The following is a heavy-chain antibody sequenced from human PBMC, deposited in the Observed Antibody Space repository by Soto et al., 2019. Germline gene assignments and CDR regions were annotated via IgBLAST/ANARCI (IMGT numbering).Heavy chain of an antibody. J-gene: IGHJ4*02. V-gene: IGHV4-31*03. CDR3: ASGHDAYKVRY. CDR1: GGSISSGGTGSY. Sequence: QVQLQESGPGLVKPSQTLSLTCTVSGGSISSGGTGSYWTWIRQLPGKGLEWIGYIYYTGNTYYNXPXKRXPPISIDTSENQFSLKLTSVTAADTAVYFCASGHDAYKVRYWGQGTLVTVSS. D-gene: IGHD1-1*01. CDR2: IYYTGNT.